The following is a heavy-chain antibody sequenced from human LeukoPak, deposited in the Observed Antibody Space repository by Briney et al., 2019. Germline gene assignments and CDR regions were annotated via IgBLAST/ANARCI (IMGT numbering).Heavy chain of an antibody. D-gene: IGHD2-21*02. CDR3: TSWGDTTAEYFQR. Sequence: GGSLRLSCVVSGFTFNGCWMNRVRQAPGKGLEWVAHINPDGRDTCYVDSVKGRFTISRDNAQNSMYLQMNSLRVEDTAVYYCTSWGDTTAEYFQRWGQGTLVTVSS. J-gene: IGHJ1*01. CDR2: INPDGRDT. CDR1: GFTFNGCW. V-gene: IGHV3-7*01.